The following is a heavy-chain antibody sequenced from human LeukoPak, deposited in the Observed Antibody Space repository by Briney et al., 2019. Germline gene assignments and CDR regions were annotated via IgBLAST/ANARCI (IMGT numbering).Heavy chain of an antibody. CDR3: AGKKDNIFLDY. D-gene: IGHD3-3*02. CDR2: ISSSGSTI. J-gene: IGHJ4*02. Sequence: GGSLRLSCAASGFSFRDYYLSWIRQAPGKGLEWVSYISSSGSTIHYADSVKGRFTISRDNAKNSFYLQMNSLRTEDTAVYYWAGKKDNIFLDYGGRDPRVTVSS. CDR1: GFSFRDYY. V-gene: IGHV3-11*01.